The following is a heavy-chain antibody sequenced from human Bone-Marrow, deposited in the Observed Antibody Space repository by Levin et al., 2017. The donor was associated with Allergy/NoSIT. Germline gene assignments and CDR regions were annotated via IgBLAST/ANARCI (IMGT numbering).Heavy chain of an antibody. J-gene: IGHJ4*02. CDR2: MKPDGNET. D-gene: IGHD1-26*01. Sequence: LSLTCVASGFTFSSFCMSWVRQAPGKGLEWVAHMKPDGNETYYADSMKGRFTISRDNAKKSLYLQLDNVRGEDTAVYYCASGNGSDFDYWGQGALVIVSS. V-gene: IGHV3-7*05. CDR1: GFTFSSFC. CDR3: ASGNGSDFDY.